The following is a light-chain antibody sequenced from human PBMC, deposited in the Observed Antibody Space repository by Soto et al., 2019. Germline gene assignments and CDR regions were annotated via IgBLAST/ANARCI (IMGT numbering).Light chain of an antibody. J-gene: IGLJ2*01. Sequence: QSALTQPPSASGSPGQSVTISCTGASSDIGSYNFVSWYQQHPDKAPKLLIYDVTQRPSGVPDRLSGSKSGNPASLTVSGLLAEDEADYYCTSYAGSNFPVVFGGGTKLTVL. CDR3: TSYAGSNFPVV. CDR1: SSDIGSYNF. V-gene: IGLV2-8*01. CDR2: DVT.